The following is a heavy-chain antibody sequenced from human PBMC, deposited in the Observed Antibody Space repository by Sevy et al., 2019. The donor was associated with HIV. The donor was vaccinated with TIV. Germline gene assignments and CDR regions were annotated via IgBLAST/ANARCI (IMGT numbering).Heavy chain of an antibody. J-gene: IGHJ4*02. CDR2: FDPEDGET. CDR3: STTKDYYDSSGYPFDY. Sequence: ASVKVSCKVSGYTLTELSMHWVRQAPGKGLEWMGSFDPEDGETIYQQKFQGRVTLTEDTSTDTAYLELSSLRSEHTAVYYCSTTKDYYDSSGYPFDYWGQGTLFTVSS. V-gene: IGHV1-24*01. CDR1: GYTLTELS. D-gene: IGHD3-22*01.